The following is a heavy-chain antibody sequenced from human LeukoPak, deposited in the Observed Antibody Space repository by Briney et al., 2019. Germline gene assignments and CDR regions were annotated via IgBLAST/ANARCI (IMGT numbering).Heavy chain of an antibody. D-gene: IGHD2-2*01. J-gene: IGHJ4*02. CDR2: ISYDGSNK. CDR1: GFTFSSYG. V-gene: IGHV3-30*18. Sequence: GGSLRLSCAASGFTFSSYGMHWVRQAPGKGLEWVAVISYDGSNKYYADSVKGRFTISRDNSKNPLYLQMNSLRAEDTAVYYCAKDHCSSTSCPDYWGPGTLVTVSS. CDR3: AKDHCSSTSCPDY.